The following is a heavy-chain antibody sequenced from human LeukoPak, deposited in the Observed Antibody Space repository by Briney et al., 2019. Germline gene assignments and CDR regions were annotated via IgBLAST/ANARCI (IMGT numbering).Heavy chain of an antibody. V-gene: IGHV1-69*06. CDR1: GGTFSSYA. CDR3: ASPNEGCTNGVCYTAYYYYMDV. CDR2: IIPIFGTA. D-gene: IGHD2-8*01. J-gene: IGHJ6*03. Sequence: SVKVSCKASGGTFSSYAISWVRQAPGQGLEWMGGIIPIFGTANYAQKFQGRVTITAVKSTSTAYMELSSLRSEDTAVYYCASPNEGCTNGVCYTAYYYYMDVWGKGTTVTVSS.